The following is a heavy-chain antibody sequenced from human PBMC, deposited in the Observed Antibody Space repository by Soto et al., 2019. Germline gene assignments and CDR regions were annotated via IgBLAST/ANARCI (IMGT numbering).Heavy chain of an antibody. CDR2: ISGSGGST. CDR1: GFTFSSYA. CDR3: AKVGGYCSSTCCYYYYYMDV. D-gene: IGHD2-2*01. Sequence: EVQLLESGGGLVQPGGSLRLSCAASGFTFSSYAMSWVRQAPGKGLEWVSGISGSGGSTYYADSVKGRFTISRDNSKDTLYLQMNSLRAEDTAVYYCAKVGGYCSSTCCYYYYYMDVWGKGTTVTVSS. J-gene: IGHJ6*03. V-gene: IGHV3-23*01.